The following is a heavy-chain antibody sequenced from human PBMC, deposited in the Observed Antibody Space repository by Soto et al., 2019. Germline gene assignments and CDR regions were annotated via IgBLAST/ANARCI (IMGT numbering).Heavy chain of an antibody. D-gene: IGHD3-22*01. J-gene: IGHJ4*02. CDR1: GWSFRGYY. CDR3: ARGSPRDYYDSSDYPPFDY. V-gene: IGHV4-34*01. CDR2: INHSGST. Sequence: PSETLLLSCSVYGWSFRGYYCSCIRQPPGKRVEWIGEINHSGSTNYNPSLKSRVTTSVDTSKNQFSLRLSSVTAADTAVYYCARGSPRDYYDSSDYPPFDYWGQGTLVTVSS.